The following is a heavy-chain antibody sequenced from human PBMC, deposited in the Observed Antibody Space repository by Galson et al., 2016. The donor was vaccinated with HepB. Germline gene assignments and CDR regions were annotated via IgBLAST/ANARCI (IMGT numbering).Heavy chain of an antibody. CDR1: GDSVSSNTAA. CDR2: TYYRSKWYN. CDR3: ARVYCIGTNCYPPPSKGTFDI. D-gene: IGHD2-2*01. Sequence: CAISGDSVSSNTAAWSWIRQSPSRGLEWLGRTYYRSKWYNDYAVSVKSRVTINPDTSKNQFSLQLSPVTPDDTAIYYCARVYCIGTNCYPPPSKGTFDIWGQGTVVTVCS. V-gene: IGHV6-1*01. J-gene: IGHJ3*02.